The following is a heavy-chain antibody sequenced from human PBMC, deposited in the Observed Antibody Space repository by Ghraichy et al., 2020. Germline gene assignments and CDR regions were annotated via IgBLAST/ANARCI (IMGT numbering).Heavy chain of an antibody. Sequence: GGSLRLSCAASGFTFSPYGMHWVRQAPGKGLEWVSGISGGGETTYYADSVKGRFTISRDNFKNTLYLQINSLRVEDTAVYYCAKGSEFSTGWWVDYFEYWGQGTLVTVSS. CDR3: AKGSEFSTGWWVDYFEY. J-gene: IGHJ4*02. D-gene: IGHD6-19*01. CDR1: GFTFSPYG. V-gene: IGHV3-23*01. CDR2: ISGGGETT.